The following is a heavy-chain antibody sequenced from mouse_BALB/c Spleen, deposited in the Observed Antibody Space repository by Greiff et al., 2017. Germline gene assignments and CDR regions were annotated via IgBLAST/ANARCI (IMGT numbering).Heavy chain of an antibody. J-gene: IGHJ4*01. V-gene: IGHV14-3*02. CDR2: IDPANGNT. Sequence: EVKLVESGAELVKPGASVKLSCTASGFNIKDTYMHWVKQRPEQGLEWIGRIDPANGNTKYDPKFQGKATITADTSSNTAYLQLSSLTSEDTAVYYCARYHYYGSRYAMDYWGQGTSVTVSS. CDR1: GFNIKDTY. D-gene: IGHD1-1*01. CDR3: ARYHYYGSRYAMDY.